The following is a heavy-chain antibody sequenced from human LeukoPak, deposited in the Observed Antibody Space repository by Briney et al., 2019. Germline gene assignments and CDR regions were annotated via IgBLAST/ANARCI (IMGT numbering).Heavy chain of an antibody. Sequence: ASVKVSCKASGYTFTGYYMHWVRQAPGQGLEWMGWINPNSGGTHYAQKFQGRVTMTRNTSISTAYMELSSLRSEDTAVYYCARGRYCSSTSCYAENDYWGQGTLVTVSS. D-gene: IGHD2-2*01. V-gene: IGHV1-2*02. CDR2: INPNSGGT. CDR3: ARGRYCSSTSCYAENDY. CDR1: GYTFTGYY. J-gene: IGHJ4*02.